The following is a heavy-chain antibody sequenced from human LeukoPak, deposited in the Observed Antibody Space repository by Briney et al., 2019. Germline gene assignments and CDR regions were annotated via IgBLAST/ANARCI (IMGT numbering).Heavy chain of an antibody. J-gene: IGHJ4*02. CDR1: GLTFSGSA. Sequence: GGSLRLSCAVAGLTFSGSAMHWVRQASGKGLEWVGRIRGKANSYATAYAASVKGRFTISRDDSKKTAYLQMNSLKAEDTAVYYCTSLSGHSSGSHFDYWGQGIPVTVSS. V-gene: IGHV3-73*01. CDR3: TSLSGHSSGSHFDY. CDR2: IRGKANSYAT. D-gene: IGHD3-22*01.